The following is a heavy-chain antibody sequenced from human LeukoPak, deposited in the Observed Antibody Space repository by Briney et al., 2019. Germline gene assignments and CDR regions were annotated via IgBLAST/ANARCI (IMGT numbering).Heavy chain of an antibody. CDR2: IITIFGTA. CDR3: ASLPPPFTGRDDAFDI. V-gene: IGHV1-69*13. Sequence: GASVKVSCKASGGTFSSYAISWVRQAPGQGLEWMGGIITIFGTANYAQKFQGRVTITADESTSTAYMELSSLRSEDTAVYYCASLPPPFTGRDDAFDIWGQGTMVTVSS. CDR1: GGTFSSYA. D-gene: IGHD1-14*01. J-gene: IGHJ3*02.